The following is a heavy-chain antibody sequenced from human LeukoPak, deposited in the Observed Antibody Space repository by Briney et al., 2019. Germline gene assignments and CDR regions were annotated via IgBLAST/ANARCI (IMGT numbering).Heavy chain of an antibody. CDR2: IIPIFGTA. CDR3: ATYGGKTRYRGGVPYYYYYMDV. J-gene: IGHJ6*03. V-gene: IGHV1-69*05. Sequence: SVKVSCKASGGTFSSYAISWVRQAPGQGLEWMGGIIPIFGTANYAQKFQGRVTITTDESTSTAYMELSSLRSEDTAVYYCATYGGKTRYRGGVPYYYYYMDVWGKGTTVTVSS. CDR1: GGTFSSYA. D-gene: IGHD4-23*01.